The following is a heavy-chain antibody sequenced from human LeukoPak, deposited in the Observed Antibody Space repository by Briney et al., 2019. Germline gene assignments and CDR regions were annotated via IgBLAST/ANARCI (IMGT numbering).Heavy chain of an antibody. CDR1: GFTFSSYA. CDR3: AGGYCSSTSGNVLDH. D-gene: IGHD2-2*01. V-gene: IGHV3-30-3*01. CDR2: ISYDGSNK. Sequence: GGSLRLSCAASGFTFSSYAMHWVRQAPGKGLEWVAVISYDGSNKYYADSVKGRFTISRDNSKNTLYVQMNSLRAEDTAVYYCAGGYCSSTSGNVLDHWGQGTLVTVAS. J-gene: IGHJ4*02.